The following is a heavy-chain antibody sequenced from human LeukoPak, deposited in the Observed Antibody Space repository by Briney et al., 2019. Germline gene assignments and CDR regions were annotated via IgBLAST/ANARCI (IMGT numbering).Heavy chain of an antibody. J-gene: IGHJ4*02. CDR3: ARVRYSSGHYHDY. V-gene: IGHV3-30*04. CDR1: GFTFSSYA. Sequence: GRSLRPSCAASGFTFSSYAMHGVRQAPGKGLEWVAVISYDGSNKYYADSVKGRFTISRDNSKNTLYLQMNSLRAEDTAVYYCARVRYSSGHYHDYWGQGTLVTVSS. CDR2: ISYDGSNK. D-gene: IGHD6-19*01.